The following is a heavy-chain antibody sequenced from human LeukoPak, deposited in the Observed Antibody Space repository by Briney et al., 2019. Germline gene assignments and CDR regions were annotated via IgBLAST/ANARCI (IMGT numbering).Heavy chain of an antibody. J-gene: IGHJ3*02. CDR3: VRDYVYAFDI. CDR2: IRSRDGIV. V-gene: IGHV3-48*01. D-gene: IGHD3-16*01. CDR1: GFTFNAYS. Sequence: LGGSLRLYCVASGFTFNAYSMNWARQAPGKGLEWISYIRSRDGIVSYADSVKGRFTISTDTAKSSLFLQMNGLSADDTAVYYCVRDYVYAFDIWGQGTMVTVSS.